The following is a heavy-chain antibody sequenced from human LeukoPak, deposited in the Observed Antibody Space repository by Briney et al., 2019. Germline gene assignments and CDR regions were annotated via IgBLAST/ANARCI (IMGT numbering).Heavy chain of an antibody. D-gene: IGHD6-13*01. J-gene: IGHJ3*02. CDR3: ARDEGAATGPREAFDI. CDR2: IYYSGST. Sequence: SETLSLTCTVSGGSVSSYYWSWIRQPPGKGLEWIGYIYYSGSTNYNPSLKSRVTISVDTSKNQFSLKLSSVTAADTAVYYCARDEGAATGPREAFDIWGQGTMVTVSS. V-gene: IGHV4-59*02. CDR1: GGSVSSYY.